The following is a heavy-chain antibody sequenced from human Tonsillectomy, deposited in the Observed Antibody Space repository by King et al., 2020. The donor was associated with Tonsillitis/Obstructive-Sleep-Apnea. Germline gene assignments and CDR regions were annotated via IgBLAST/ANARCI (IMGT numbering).Heavy chain of an antibody. Sequence: VQLVQSGGGVVQPGRSLRLSCAASGFTFSSYAMHWVRQAPGKGLEWVAVIPYDGSNKDYADSVKGRFTISRDNSKNTLYLQMNSLRAEDTAVYYCARDLGTLAYYGMYVSGQGTPVTVS. CDR2: IPYDGSNK. CDR3: ARDLGTLAYYGMYV. V-gene: IGHV3-30*04. J-gene: IGHJ6*02. CDR1: GFTFSSYA. D-gene: IGHD3-10*01.